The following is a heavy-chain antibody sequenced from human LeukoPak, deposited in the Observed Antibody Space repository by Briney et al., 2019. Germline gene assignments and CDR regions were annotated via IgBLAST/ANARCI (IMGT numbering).Heavy chain of an antibody. CDR2: IGTYSANT. CDR3: ARDGGP. V-gene: IGHV1-18*01. Sequence: ASVKVSCKASGYPFLSYGINRVRQAPGQGLEWLGWIGTYSANTAYAPSFQGRVTMTTDTSTSTVYMELRSLTSDDTAMYYCARDGGPWGQGTLVTVSS. CDR1: GYPFLSYG. J-gene: IGHJ5*02. D-gene: IGHD3-16*01.